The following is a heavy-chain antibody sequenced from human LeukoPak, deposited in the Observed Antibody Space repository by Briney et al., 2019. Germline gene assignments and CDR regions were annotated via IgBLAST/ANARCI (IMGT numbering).Heavy chain of an antibody. CDR1: GFTFSRFW. CDR3: LTGYSSHWYNEGNY. V-gene: IGHV3-7*01. D-gene: IGHD6-19*01. J-gene: IGHJ4*02. CDR2: IKPDGSGE. Sequence: GGSLRLSCVASGFTFSRFWMIWVRPAPGKGLEWVAMIKPDGSGEYYLDSVKGRFTISRDNAKNSLYLQMNSLRADDTAVYFCLTGYSSHWYNEGNYWGQGILVTVSS.